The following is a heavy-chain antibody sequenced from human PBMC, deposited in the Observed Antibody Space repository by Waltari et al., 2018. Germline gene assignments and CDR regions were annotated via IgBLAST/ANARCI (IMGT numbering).Heavy chain of an antibody. Sequence: QVPLVQSGAEVKKPGSSVKVSCKASGGTFSSYTISWGRQAPGQGLEWMGRIIPIHGIANYAEKFQGRVTITADKSTSTAYMELSSLRSEDTAVYYCARLNSQAARGYWGQGTLVTVSS. D-gene: IGHD6-6*01. V-gene: IGHV1-69*02. CDR1: GGTFSSYT. CDR2: IIPIHGIA. CDR3: ARLNSQAARGY. J-gene: IGHJ4*02.